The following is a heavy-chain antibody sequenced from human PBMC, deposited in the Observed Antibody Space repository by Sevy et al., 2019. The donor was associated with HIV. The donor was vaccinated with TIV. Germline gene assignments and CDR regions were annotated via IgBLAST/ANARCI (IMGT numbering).Heavy chain of an antibody. J-gene: IGHJ4*02. D-gene: IGHD6-13*01. Sequence: ASVKVSCKASGYTFTSYGISWVRQAPGQGLEWMGWISTYNGNTNYAQKLQGRVTMTTDTSTSTAYMELRSLRSDDAAVYYCARDSSSWYVDYWGQGTLVTVSS. CDR1: GYTFTSYG. V-gene: IGHV1-18*01. CDR2: ISTYNGNT. CDR3: ARDSSSWYVDY.